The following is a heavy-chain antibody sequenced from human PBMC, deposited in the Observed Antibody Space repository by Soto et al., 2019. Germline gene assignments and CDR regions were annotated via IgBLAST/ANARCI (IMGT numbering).Heavy chain of an antibody. V-gene: IGHV3-30*18. Sequence: QVQLVESGGGVVQPGRSLRLSCAASGFTFSSYGMHWVRQAPAKGLEWVAVISYDGSNKYYADSVKGRFTISRDNSKNTLYLQMNSLRAEDTAVYYCAKARVGATSTLDYWGQGTLVTVSS. J-gene: IGHJ4*01. CDR2: ISYDGSNK. CDR3: AKARVGATSTLDY. D-gene: IGHD5-12*01. CDR1: GFTFSSYG.